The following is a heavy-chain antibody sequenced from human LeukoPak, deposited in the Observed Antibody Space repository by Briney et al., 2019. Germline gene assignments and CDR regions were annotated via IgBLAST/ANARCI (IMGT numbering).Heavy chain of an antibody. J-gene: IGHJ5*02. CDR2: MNPNSGNT. Sequence: ASVKVSCKASGYTFTGYYMHWVRQAPGQGLEWMGWMNPNSGNTGYAQKFQGRVTMTRDTSISTAYMELSRLRSDDTAVYYCAREGILTGIDPWGQGTLVTVSS. CDR1: GYTFTGYY. CDR3: AREGILTGIDP. V-gene: IGHV1-2*02. D-gene: IGHD1-14*01.